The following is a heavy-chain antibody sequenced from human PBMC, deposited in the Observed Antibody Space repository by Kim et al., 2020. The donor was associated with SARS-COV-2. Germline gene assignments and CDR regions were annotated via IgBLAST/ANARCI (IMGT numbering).Heavy chain of an antibody. J-gene: IGHJ6*02. Sequence: GGSLRLSCAASGFTFDDYTMHWVRQAPGKGLEWVSLISWDGGSTYYADSVKGRFTISRDNSKNSLYLQMNSLRTEDTALYYCAKDISPGRYCSSTSCYEPYGMDVWGQGTTVTVSS. CDR3: AKDISPGRYCSSTSCYEPYGMDV. V-gene: IGHV3-43*01. CDR1: GFTFDDYT. CDR2: ISWDGGST. D-gene: IGHD2-2*01.